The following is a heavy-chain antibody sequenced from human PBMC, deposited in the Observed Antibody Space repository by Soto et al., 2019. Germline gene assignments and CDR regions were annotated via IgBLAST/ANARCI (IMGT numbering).Heavy chain of an antibody. Sequence: QLQLQESGSGLVRPSQTLSLTCAVSGGSISSGGYSWNWIRQPPGKGLEWIGYIYHSGSTLYNPSLKSRVXXXVXKSQNQFSLKLTSVTAADTAVYYCARDQLEGNWFDPWGQGTLVTVSS. CDR1: GGSISSGGYS. D-gene: IGHD1-1*01. CDR3: ARDQLEGNWFDP. CDR2: IYHSGST. J-gene: IGHJ5*02. V-gene: IGHV4-30-2*01.